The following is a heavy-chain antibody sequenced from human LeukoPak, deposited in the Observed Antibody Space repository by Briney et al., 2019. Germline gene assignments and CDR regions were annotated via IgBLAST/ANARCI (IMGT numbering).Heavy chain of an antibody. D-gene: IGHD6-13*01. CDR3: ARDTTIAAAGQPNWFDP. V-gene: IGHV3-7*03. Sequence: PGGSLRLSCAASGFTFSSYWMSWVRQAPGKGLEWVASTQQDGSEKYYVDSVRGRFTISRDNTKNPLYLQMNSLRAEDTAVYYCARDTTIAAAGQPNWFDPWGQGTLVTVSS. CDR1: GFTFSSYW. CDR2: TQQDGSEK. J-gene: IGHJ5*02.